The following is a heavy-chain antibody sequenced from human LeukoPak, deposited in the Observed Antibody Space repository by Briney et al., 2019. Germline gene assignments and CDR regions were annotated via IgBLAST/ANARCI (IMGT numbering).Heavy chain of an antibody. V-gene: IGHV4-39*01. CDR2: IHYSGRT. CDR3: SRHRGPTGPDS. CDR1: GDSISSSSHY. Sequence: SETLSLTCTVSGDSISSSSHYWGWIRQPPGKGLEWIGSIHYSGRTCHNPSLKSRVIIFIDTSKNHFSLQLTSVTAADTAVYYCSRHRGPTGPDSWGQGTLVTVSS. D-gene: IGHD1-14*01. J-gene: IGHJ4*02.